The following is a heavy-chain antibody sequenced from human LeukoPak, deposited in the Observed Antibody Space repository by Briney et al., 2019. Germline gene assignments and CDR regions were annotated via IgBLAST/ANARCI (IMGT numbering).Heavy chain of an antibody. V-gene: IGHV4-39*01. CDR2: IYYGGST. CDR3: ARCVAVAAKYYFDY. D-gene: IGHD6-13*01. CDR1: GGSISTTNYY. Sequence: NASETLSLTCTVSGGSISTTNYYWGWIRQPPGKGLEWIGSIYYGGSTYYNPPLKSRVTISVDTSKNQFSLKVNPVTAADTAVYYCARCVAVAAKYYFDYWGQGTLVTISS. J-gene: IGHJ4*02.